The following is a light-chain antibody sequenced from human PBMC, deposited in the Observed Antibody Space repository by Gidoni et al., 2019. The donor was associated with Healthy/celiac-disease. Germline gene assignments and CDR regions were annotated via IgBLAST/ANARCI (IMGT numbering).Light chain of an antibody. Sequence: QSVLTQPPSVSGDPGQRVTISCTGSSPNIGAGYDVHWYQQLPGTAPKLLIYGNSNRPSGVPDRFSGSKSGTSASLAITGLQAEDEADYYCQSYDSSLSGSRVVFGGGTKLTVL. CDR1: SPNIGAGYD. CDR2: GNS. J-gene: IGLJ2*01. CDR3: QSYDSSLSGSRVV. V-gene: IGLV1-40*01.